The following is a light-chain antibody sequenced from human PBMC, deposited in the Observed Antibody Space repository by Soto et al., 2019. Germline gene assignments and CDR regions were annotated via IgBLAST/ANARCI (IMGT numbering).Light chain of an antibody. CDR1: QSISSGF. Sequence: EVVLTQSPGTLSLSPGERATLSCRASQSISSGFLAWYQQKPGQAPRLLIYGASSRATGIPDRFSGSGSGTDFTLTISRLETEDSAVYYCQLLTFGGGNKVEIK. CDR2: GAS. V-gene: IGKV3-20*01. CDR3: QLLT. J-gene: IGKJ4*01.